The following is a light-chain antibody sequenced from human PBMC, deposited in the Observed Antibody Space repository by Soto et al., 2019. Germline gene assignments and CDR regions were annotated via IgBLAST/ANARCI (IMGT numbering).Light chain of an antibody. CDR3: AAWDDSLSVGV. V-gene: IGLV1-47*01. CDR1: SSNIGTNY. CDR2: RDN. J-gene: IGLJ2*01. Sequence: QSVLTQPPSASGTPGQRVTISCSGSSSNIGTNYVYWYQQLPGTAPALLIYRDNQRPSEVPDRFSGSKSGTSASLAISGLRSEDEADYYCAAWDDSLSVGVFGGGTKLTVL.